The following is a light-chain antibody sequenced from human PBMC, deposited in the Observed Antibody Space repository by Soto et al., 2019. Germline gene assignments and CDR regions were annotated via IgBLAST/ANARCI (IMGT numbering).Light chain of an antibody. CDR3: QQCSNRPPIT. CDR2: DAS. V-gene: IGKV3-11*01. J-gene: IGKJ5*01. CDR1: QSVGNC. Sequence: EVVLTQSPATLSLSPGERATLSCRASQSVGNCLAWYQQKPGQAPRLLIFDASARIDGIPARFSGSGSETDFTLTISSLEPEDFAVYYCQQCSNRPPITFGQGTRLEIK.